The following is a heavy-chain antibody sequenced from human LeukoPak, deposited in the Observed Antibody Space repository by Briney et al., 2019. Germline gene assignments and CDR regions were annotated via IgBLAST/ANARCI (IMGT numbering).Heavy chain of an antibody. CDR3: AKDQNPGYYDSSGYPSDY. J-gene: IGHJ4*02. D-gene: IGHD3-22*01. Sequence: PGGSLRLSCAASGFTFSSYAMSWVRQAPGKGLEWVSAISGSGGSTYYADSVKGRFTISRDNSKNTLYLQMNSLRAKDTAVYYCAKDQNPGYYDSSGYPSDYWGQGTLVTVSS. CDR2: ISGSGGST. V-gene: IGHV3-23*01. CDR1: GFTFSSYA.